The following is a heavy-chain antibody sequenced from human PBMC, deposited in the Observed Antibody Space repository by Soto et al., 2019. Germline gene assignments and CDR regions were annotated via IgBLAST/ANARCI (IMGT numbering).Heavy chain of an antibody. J-gene: IGHJ4*02. Sequence: QVQLQESGPGLVKPSGTLSLTCHVSGSSMSDYYWSWIRQSPGKGLEWFGYIYPTGTTNYNPSLKSPVTMAIDTSSNQFSLRVRSVTAADTAVYFCTRVPLDEAYGPDFWGQGTLVTVSS. D-gene: IGHD3-10*01. CDR2: IYPTGTT. V-gene: IGHV4-59*01. CDR3: TRVPLDEAYGPDF. CDR1: GSSMSDYY.